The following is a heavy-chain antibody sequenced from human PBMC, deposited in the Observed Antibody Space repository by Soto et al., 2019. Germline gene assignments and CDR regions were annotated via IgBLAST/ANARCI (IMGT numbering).Heavy chain of an antibody. CDR1: GGTFNSYA. J-gene: IGHJ5*02. CDR2: IIPMFGTP. Sequence: GASVKVSCKASGGTFNSYAINWVRQAPGQGLEWMGGIIPMFGTPKYAQKFQGRVTISADEATNTVYMEMTSLTSEDTAVYFCATIKSSNYYKWFDPWGQGTVVTVSS. V-gene: IGHV1-69*13. CDR3: ATIKSSNYYKWFDP. D-gene: IGHD6-13*01.